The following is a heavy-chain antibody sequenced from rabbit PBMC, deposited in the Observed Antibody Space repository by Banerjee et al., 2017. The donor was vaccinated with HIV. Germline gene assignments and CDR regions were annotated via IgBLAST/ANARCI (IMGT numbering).Heavy chain of an antibody. CDR2: INTSSGNT. V-gene: IGHV1S45*01. CDR3: ARDLAAVIGWNFGL. D-gene: IGHD1-1*01. CDR1: GFSFSNKYV. Sequence: QEQLEESGGDLVKPEGSLTLTCTASGFSFSNKYVMCWVRQAPGKGLEWIACINTSSGNTVYATWAKGRFTISRTSSTTVALQMTSLTAADTATYFCARDLAAVIGWNFGLWGPGTLVTVS. J-gene: IGHJ6*01.